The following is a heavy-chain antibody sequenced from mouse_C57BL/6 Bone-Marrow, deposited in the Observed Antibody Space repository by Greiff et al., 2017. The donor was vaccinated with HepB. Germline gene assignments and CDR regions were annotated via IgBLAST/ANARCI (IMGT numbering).Heavy chain of an antibody. D-gene: IGHD1-1*01. CDR2: ISNLAYSI. J-gene: IGHJ4*01. CDR1: GFTFSDYG. CDR3: ARHPITTGAMDY. Sequence: EVKLMESGGGLVQPGGSLKLSCAASGFTFSDYGMAWVRQAPRKGPEWVAFISNLAYSIYYADTVTGRFTISRENAKNTLYLEMSSLRSEDTAMYYCARHPITTGAMDYWGQGTSVTVSS. V-gene: IGHV5-15*01.